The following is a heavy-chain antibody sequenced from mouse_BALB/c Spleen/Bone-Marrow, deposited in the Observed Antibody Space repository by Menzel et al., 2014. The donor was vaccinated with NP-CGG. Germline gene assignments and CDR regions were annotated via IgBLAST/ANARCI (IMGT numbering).Heavy chain of an antibody. CDR2: IDPSDNYI. J-gene: IGHJ1*01. V-gene: IGHV1-69*02. D-gene: IGHD2-3*01. Sequence: VQLQQSGAELVKPGASVKLSCKASGYTFTSYWMNWVKQRPGQGLEWIGEIDPSDNYINYNQKVKGKGTLTVDKSSSTAYMQLSSLTSEDSAVYYCARSRGLYDYWDYDVWGAGTTVPVYS. CDR3: ARSRGLYDYWDYDV. CDR1: GYTFTSYW.